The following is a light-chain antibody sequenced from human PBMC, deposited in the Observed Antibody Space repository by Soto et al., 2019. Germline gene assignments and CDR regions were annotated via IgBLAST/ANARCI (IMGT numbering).Light chain of an antibody. J-gene: IGLJ2*01. V-gene: IGLV2-23*01. Sequence: QSALTQPASVSGSPGQSITISCSRTSSHVGSYNFFSWYQQHPGKAPKLLIHEGTKRPSGVSNRFSGYQSDNTASLTISGLQAEDEADYYCCSSSYNVVFGGGTKLTVL. CDR1: SSHVGSYNF. CDR3: CSSSYNVV. CDR2: EGT.